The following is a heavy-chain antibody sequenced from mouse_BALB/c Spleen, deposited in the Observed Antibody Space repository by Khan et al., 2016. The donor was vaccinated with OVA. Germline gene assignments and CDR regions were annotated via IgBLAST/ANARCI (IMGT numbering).Heavy chain of an antibody. CDR3: ANHGSSSAWLTY. CDR2: INPSTGYT. V-gene: IGHV1-7*01. Sequence: QVQLQQSGAELAQPGASVKMSCKASGYTFTSYWMHWVKQRPGQGLEWIGYINPSTGYTEYNQRFKDKATLTADKSSSTAYMQLSSLTSEESAVYYCANHGSSSAWLTYWGQGTLVTVSA. D-gene: IGHD1-1*01. CDR1: GYTFTSYW. J-gene: IGHJ3*01.